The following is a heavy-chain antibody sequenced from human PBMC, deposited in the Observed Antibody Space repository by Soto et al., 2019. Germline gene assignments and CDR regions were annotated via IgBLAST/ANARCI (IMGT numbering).Heavy chain of an antibody. V-gene: IGHV3-23*01. D-gene: IGHD2-15*01. J-gene: IGHJ4*02. CDR2: ISSSGGST. Sequence: EVQLLESGGGLVQPGGSLRLSCADSGFTFSSNAMSWVRQAPGKGLEWVSGISSSGGSTYYADSVKGRFTISRDNSKNMLYLQMNNLRAEDTAVYYCAKAQGGSYFDYWGQGTLVTVSA. CDR1: GFTFSSNA. CDR3: AKAQGGSYFDY.